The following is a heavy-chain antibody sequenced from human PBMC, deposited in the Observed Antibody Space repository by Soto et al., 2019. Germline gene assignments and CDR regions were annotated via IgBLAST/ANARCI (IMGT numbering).Heavy chain of an antibody. D-gene: IGHD6-19*01. Sequence: PSETLSLTCAVYGGSFSGYYWSWFRQPPGKGLEWIGEINHSGSTNYNPSLKSRVTISVDTSKNQFSLKLGSVTAADTAVYYCARTRAVWFDPWGQGTLVTVSS. CDR3: ARTRAVWFDP. V-gene: IGHV4-34*01. CDR1: GGSFSGYY. CDR2: INHSGST. J-gene: IGHJ5*02.